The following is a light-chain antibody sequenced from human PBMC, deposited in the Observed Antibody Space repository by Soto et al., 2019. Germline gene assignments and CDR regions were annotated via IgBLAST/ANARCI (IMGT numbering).Light chain of an antibody. J-gene: IGKJ1*01. V-gene: IGKV3-11*01. CDR3: QQYGSSGT. CDR1: QSISSD. Sequence: EIVLTQSPATLSLSPGERATLSCRASQSISSDLAWYQQKPGQAPRLLIFDASNRAPGIPARFSGSGSGTDFTLTISRLEPEEFAVDYCQQYGSSGTVGQGTKGEIK. CDR2: DAS.